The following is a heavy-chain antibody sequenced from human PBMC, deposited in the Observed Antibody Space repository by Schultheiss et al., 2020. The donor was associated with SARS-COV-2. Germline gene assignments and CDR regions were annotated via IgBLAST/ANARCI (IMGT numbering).Heavy chain of an antibody. D-gene: IGHD3-22*01. V-gene: IGHV3-23*01. CDR1: GFTFSSYA. CDR2: ISGSGGST. Sequence: GGSLRLSCAASGFTFSSYAMSWVRQAPGKGLEWVSAISGSGGSTYYADSVKGRFTISRDNSKNTLYLQMNSLRAEDTAVYYCAKDRSRYYYDSSGWWYFDLWGRGTLVTVSS. CDR3: AKDRSRYYYDSSGWWYFDL. J-gene: IGHJ2*01.